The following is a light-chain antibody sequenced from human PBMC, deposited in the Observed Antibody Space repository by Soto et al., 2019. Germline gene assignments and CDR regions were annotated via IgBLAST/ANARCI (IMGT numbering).Light chain of an antibody. CDR2: DVS. Sequence: DIQMTQSPSTLSGSVGDIVTITCRASQTISSWLAWYQQRPGKAPKLLIYDVSSLQSGVPSRFSGSGSGTEFTLTISSLEPEDFAVYYCQQRSNWITFGQGARLEI. V-gene: IGKV1-5*01. CDR1: QTISSW. CDR3: QQRSNWIT. J-gene: IGKJ5*01.